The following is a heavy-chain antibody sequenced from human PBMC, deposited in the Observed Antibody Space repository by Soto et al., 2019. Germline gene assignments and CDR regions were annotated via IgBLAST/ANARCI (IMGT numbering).Heavy chain of an antibody. V-gene: IGHV3-23*01. CDR2: ISGSGGST. J-gene: IGHJ4*02. CDR1: GFTFSSYA. Sequence: GGSLRLSCAASGFTFSSYAMSWVRQAPGKGLEWVSAISGSGGSTYYADSVKGRFTISRDNSKNTLYLQMNSLRAEDTAVYYCAKDQGLLEWLLLPFDYWGQGTLVTVSS. CDR3: AKDQGLLEWLLLPFDY. D-gene: IGHD3-3*01.